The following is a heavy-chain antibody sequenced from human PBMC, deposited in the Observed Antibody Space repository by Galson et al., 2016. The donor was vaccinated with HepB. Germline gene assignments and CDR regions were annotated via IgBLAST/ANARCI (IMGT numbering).Heavy chain of an antibody. V-gene: IGHV1-8*01. J-gene: IGHJ5*01. CDR2: VSPDSGQT. D-gene: IGHD3-3*01. CDR3: ARGGWLDSSGFYRGDGLDS. CDR1: GYTFTNYD. Sequence: SVTVSCKASGYTFTNYDINWVRQASGQGLEWIGWVSPDSGQTGYAQKFQGRVMMTRDTSINTAHMEVGRLRSEDTAVYYCARGGWLDSSGFYRGDGLDSWGQGTLVTVSS.